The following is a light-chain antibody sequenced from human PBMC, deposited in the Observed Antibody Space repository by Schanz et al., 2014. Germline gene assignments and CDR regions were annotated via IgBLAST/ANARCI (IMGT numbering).Light chain of an antibody. CDR2: DVS. CDR1: SSDVGGYRY. V-gene: IGLV2-14*01. CDR3: SSFTSSLRWV. Sequence: QSALTQPASVSGSPGQSITISCTGTSSDVGGYRYVSWYQQYPGKGPKLMIYDVSNRPSGVSNRFSGSKSGNTASLTISGLQAEDEADYYCSSFTSSLRWVFGGGTKLTVL. J-gene: IGLJ3*02.